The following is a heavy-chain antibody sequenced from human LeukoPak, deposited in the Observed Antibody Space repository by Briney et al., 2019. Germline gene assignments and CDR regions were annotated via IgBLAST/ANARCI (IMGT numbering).Heavy chain of an antibody. V-gene: IGHV1-69*04. D-gene: IGHD5-24*01. Sequence: ASVKVSCKASGGTFSSYAISWVRQAPGQGLEWMGRIIPILGIANYAQKFQGRVTITADKSTSTAYMELSSLRSEDTAVYYCARDQSRQYYYYYYGMDVWGQGTTVTVSS. J-gene: IGHJ6*02. CDR3: ARDQSRQYYYYYYGMDV. CDR1: GGTFSSYA. CDR2: IIPILGIA.